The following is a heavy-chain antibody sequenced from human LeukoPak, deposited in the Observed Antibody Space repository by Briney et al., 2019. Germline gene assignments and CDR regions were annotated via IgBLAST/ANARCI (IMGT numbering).Heavy chain of an antibody. CDR2: ISGSGGST. V-gene: IGHV3-23*01. CDR1: GFTFSSYG. Sequence: PGGTLRLSCAASGFTFSSYGMSWVRQAPGKGLEWVSAISGSGGSTYYADSVKGWFTISRDNSKNTLYLQMNSLRAEDTAVYYCAELGITMIGGVWGKGTTVTISS. CDR3: AELGITMIGGV. J-gene: IGHJ6*04. D-gene: IGHD3-10*02.